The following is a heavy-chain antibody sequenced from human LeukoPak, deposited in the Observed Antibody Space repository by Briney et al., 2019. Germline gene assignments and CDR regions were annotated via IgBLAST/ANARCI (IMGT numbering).Heavy chain of an antibody. V-gene: IGHV4-59*08. CDR2: IYYSGST. CDR1: GGSISSYY. D-gene: IGHD4-23*01. J-gene: IGHJ4*02. Sequence: SETLSLTCTVSGGSISSYYWSWIRQPPGKGLEWIGYIYYSGSTNYNPSLESRVTISVDTSKNQFSLKLSSVTAADTAVYYCARHDGGSSVDYWGQGTLVTVSS. CDR3: ARHDGGSSVDY.